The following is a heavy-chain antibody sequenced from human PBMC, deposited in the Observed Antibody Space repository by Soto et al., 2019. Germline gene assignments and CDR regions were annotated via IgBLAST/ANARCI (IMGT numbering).Heavy chain of an antibody. J-gene: IGHJ6*02. CDR3: ATDSGVTIFGVVIHLYGMDV. Sequence: ASVKVSCKVSGYTLTELSMHWVRQAPGKGPEWMGGFDPEDGETIYAQKFQGRVTMTEDTSTDTAYMELSSLRPEDTAVYYCATDSGVTIFGVVIHLYGMDVWGQGTTVTVSS. CDR2: FDPEDGET. CDR1: GYTLTELS. D-gene: IGHD3-3*01. V-gene: IGHV1-24*01.